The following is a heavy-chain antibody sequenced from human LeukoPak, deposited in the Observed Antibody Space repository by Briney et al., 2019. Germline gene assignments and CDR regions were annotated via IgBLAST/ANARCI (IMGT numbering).Heavy chain of an antibody. CDR1: RFTFSSYE. D-gene: IGHD3-10*01. CDR2: ISSSGSTI. V-gene: IGHV3-48*03. Sequence: GGSLRLSCAASRFTFSSYEMNWVRQAPGKGLEWVSYISSSGSTIYYADSVKGRFTISRDNARNSLYLQMNSLRAEDTAVYYCARLDYYGSGSCFDYWGQGTLVTVSS. CDR3: ARLDYYGSGSCFDY. J-gene: IGHJ4*02.